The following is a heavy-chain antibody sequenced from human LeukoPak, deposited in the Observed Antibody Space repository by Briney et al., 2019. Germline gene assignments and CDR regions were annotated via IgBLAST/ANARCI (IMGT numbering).Heavy chain of an antibody. V-gene: IGHV4-4*02. CDR3: ARDPLVVAGPYFDY. D-gene: IGHD2-8*02. Sequence: NPSETLSLTCAVSGDSIASIDWWSWVRQAPGKGLEWIGEIYHSGSPNYNPSLQGRVTILVDTSKNQFSLKLTSVTAADTAVYYCARDPLVVAGPYFDYWGQGSLDTVSS. CDR2: IYHSGSP. J-gene: IGHJ4*01. CDR1: GDSIASIDW.